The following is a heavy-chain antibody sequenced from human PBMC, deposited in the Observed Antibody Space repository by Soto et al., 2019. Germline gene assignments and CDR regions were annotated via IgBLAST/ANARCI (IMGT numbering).Heavy chain of an antibody. CDR2: ISSSSSTI. CDR3: ARANYYGSPGDFDY. CDR1: GFTFSSYS. Sequence: EAQLVESGGGLVQPGGSLRLSCAASGFTFSSYSMNWVRQAPGKGLEWASYISSSSSTIYYADSVKGRFTISRDNAKNSLYLQMNSLRAEDTAVYYCARANYYGSPGDFDYWGQGTLVTVSS. V-gene: IGHV3-48*01. J-gene: IGHJ4*02. D-gene: IGHD3-10*01.